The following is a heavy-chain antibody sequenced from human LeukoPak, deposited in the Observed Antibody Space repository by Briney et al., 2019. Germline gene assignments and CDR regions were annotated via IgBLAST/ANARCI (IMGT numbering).Heavy chain of an antibody. CDR1: GFASSTYA. J-gene: IGHJ4*02. V-gene: IGHV3-23*01. CDR3: KRNDYGDYPSRY. D-gene: IGHD4-17*01. CDR2: ITRTGDNT. Sequence: GGSLRLSCAASGFASSTYAMSWVRRAPEKGLEWVSSITRTGDNTYYADSVKGRFTISRDNSQNTLYLQMNSLKTEDTAVYYCKRNDYGDYPSRYWGQGTLVTVSS.